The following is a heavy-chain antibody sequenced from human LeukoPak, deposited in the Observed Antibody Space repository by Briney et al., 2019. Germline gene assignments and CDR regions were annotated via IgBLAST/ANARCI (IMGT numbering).Heavy chain of an antibody. CDR3: TCELGLVGGRRSNC. CDR2: ISYDGSNK. D-gene: IGHD1-26*01. J-gene: IGHJ4*02. Sequence: PGGSLRLSCAASGFAFSSYAMHWVRQAPGKGLEWVAVISYDGSNKYYADSVKGRFTISRDNSKSTLYLQMNSLRADDTGLYYCTCELGLVGGRRSNCWGQGTLVTVSS. V-gene: IGHV3-30-3*01. CDR1: GFAFSSYA.